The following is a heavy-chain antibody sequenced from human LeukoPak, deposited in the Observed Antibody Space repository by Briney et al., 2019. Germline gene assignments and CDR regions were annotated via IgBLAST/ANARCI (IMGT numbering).Heavy chain of an antibody. V-gene: IGHV3-48*01. CDR3: ARALDSALDV. CDR2: ISSSGSAV. Sequence: GGSLRLSCVGSGFSFSSYNMNWVRQAPGKGLEWVSYISSSGSAVYYADSVRGRFTISRDNARNSLYLQMAGLTAEDMAVYYCARALDSALDVWGNGTTVTASS. J-gene: IGHJ6*04. CDR1: GFSFSSYN. D-gene: IGHD3/OR15-3a*01.